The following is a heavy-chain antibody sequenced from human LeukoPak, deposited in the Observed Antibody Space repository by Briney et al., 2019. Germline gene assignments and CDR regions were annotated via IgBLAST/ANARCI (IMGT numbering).Heavy chain of an antibody. CDR2: IHPNDYTT. CDR1: GYAITNYY. D-gene: IGHD5-18*01. Sequence: GASVKVSCKASGYAITNYYMHWVRQAPGQWLEWMGTIHPNDYTTTYARRFQGRVTMTRDASTSTVYMDLSSLRSEDTAVYYCAREVPQWLQLEDYWGQGTLVTVSS. V-gene: IGHV1-46*01. CDR3: AREVPQWLQLEDY. J-gene: IGHJ4*02.